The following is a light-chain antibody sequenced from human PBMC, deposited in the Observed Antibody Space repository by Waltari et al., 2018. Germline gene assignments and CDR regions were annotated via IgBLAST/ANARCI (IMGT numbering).Light chain of an antibody. CDR1: SDDIGTYNF. V-gene: IGLV2-14*03. J-gene: IGLJ1*01. CDR2: DVT. Sequence: QPPLTQPASVSGSVGQSITISCTGTSDDIGTYNFVSWYQQYPGKAPKLIIYDVTDRPSGMSHRFSGSKSGNTAPLSISGLQDEDEADYHCSSYTSSGTRVFGTGTTVTVL. CDR3: SSYTSSGTRV.